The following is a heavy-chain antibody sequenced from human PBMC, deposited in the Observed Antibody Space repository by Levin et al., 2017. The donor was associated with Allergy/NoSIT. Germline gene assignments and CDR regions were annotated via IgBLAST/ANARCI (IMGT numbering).Heavy chain of an antibody. D-gene: IGHD1-26*01. V-gene: IGHV4-4*07. Sequence: SETLSLTCTVSGGSISSYYWSWIRQPAGKGLEWIGRIYTSGSTNYNPSLKSRVTMSVDTSKNQFSLKLSSVTAADTAVYYCAGGRHIVGAADDAFDIWGQGTMVTVSS. CDR1: GGSISSYY. CDR2: IYTSGST. CDR3: AGGRHIVGAADDAFDI. J-gene: IGHJ3*02.